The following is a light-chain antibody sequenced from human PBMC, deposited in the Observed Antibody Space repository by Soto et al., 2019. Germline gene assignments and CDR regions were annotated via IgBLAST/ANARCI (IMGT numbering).Light chain of an antibody. Sequence: IQMTQSPSSLSASVGDRVTITCRASQGIRNDLYWYQQKPGKAPRVLIYAAAGLQSGIPSRFSGSGSGTDFTLTITSLQPEDSATYYCLQDYNYPWTFGQGTKVDIK. J-gene: IGKJ1*01. CDR2: AAA. CDR3: LQDYNYPWT. V-gene: IGKV1-6*01. CDR1: QGIRND.